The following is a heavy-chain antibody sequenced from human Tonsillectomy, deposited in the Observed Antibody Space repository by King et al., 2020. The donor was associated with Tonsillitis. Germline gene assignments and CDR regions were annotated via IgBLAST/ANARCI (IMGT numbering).Heavy chain of an antibody. CDR1: GFSVSSYW. V-gene: IGHV3-74*03. J-gene: IGHJ6*04. Sequence: VQLVESGGGLVQPVGSLRLSCAASGFSVSSYWMHWVRQAPGKGLVWVSCINSDGSKTAYADFVKGRFTISRDNAKNTLYLQMNSLRAEDTAVYYCTVFGVVPPVWGKGTTVTVSS. CDR3: TVFGVVPPV. D-gene: IGHD3-3*01. CDR2: INSDGSKT.